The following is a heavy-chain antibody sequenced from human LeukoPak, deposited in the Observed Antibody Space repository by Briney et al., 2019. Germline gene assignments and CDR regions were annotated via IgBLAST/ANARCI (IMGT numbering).Heavy chain of an antibody. CDR2: ISSSSSYI. Sequence: GGSLRLSCAASGFTFSSYSMNWVRQAPGKGLEWVSSISSSSSYIYYADSVKGRFTISRDNSKNTLYLQMNSLRAEDTAVYYCAADTFYVWGSYRPLDAFDIWGQGTMVTVSS. J-gene: IGHJ3*02. D-gene: IGHD3-16*02. V-gene: IGHV3-21*01. CDR3: AADTFYVWGSYRPLDAFDI. CDR1: GFTFSSYS.